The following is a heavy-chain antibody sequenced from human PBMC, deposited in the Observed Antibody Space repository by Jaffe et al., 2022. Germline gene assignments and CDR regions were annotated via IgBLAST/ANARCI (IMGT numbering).Heavy chain of an antibody. Sequence: EVQLVESGGGLVQPGRSLRLSCAASGFTFDDYAMHWVRQAPGKGLEWVSGISWNSGSIGYADSVKGRFTISRDNAKNSLYLQMNSLRAEDTALYYCAKDGLYCSGGSCYNWFDPWGQGTLVTVSS. CDR3: AKDGLYCSGGSCYNWFDP. CDR2: ISWNSGSI. V-gene: IGHV3-9*01. CDR1: GFTFDDYA. D-gene: IGHD2-15*01. J-gene: IGHJ5*02.